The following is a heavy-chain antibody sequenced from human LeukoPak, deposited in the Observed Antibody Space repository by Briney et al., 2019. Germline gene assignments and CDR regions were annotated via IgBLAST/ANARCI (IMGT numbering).Heavy chain of an antibody. Sequence: PGGSLRLSCAASGFTFSSYSMNWVRQAPGKGLEWVSYISSSSSTIYYADSVKGRFTISRDNAKNSLYLQMNSLRAEDTALYYCARVPREQWLEGPGYWGQGTLVTVSS. CDR1: GFTFSSYS. CDR3: ARVPREQWLEGPGY. J-gene: IGHJ4*02. CDR2: ISSSSSTI. V-gene: IGHV3-48*04. D-gene: IGHD6-19*01.